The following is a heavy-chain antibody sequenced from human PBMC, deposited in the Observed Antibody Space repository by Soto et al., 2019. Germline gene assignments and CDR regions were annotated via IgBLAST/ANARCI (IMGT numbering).Heavy chain of an antibody. CDR3: AKDEYYYSRSGYYIFDS. J-gene: IGHJ4*02. CDR2: VSHDGRNT. CDR1: GFTFSDYA. Sequence: PGGSLRLSCAASGFTFSDYAMHWVRQAPGKGLEWVAVVSHDGRNTYYADSVKGRFTIFRDSSKNTVSLEMTSLRPEDTALYYCAKDEYYYSRSGYYIFDSWGQGTLVTVSS. D-gene: IGHD3-22*01. V-gene: IGHV3-30*18.